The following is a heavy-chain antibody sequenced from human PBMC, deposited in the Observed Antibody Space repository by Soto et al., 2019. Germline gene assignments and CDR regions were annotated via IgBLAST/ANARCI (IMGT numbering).Heavy chain of an antibody. Sequence: PSETLSLTCTVSGGSISSYYWSWIRQPPGKGLEWIGHIHYSGSTNYNPSLKSRVTISVDTSKNQFSLKLSSVTAADTAVYYCARYGSGSYSWYNWFDPWGQGTLVTVSS. CDR1: GGSISSYY. CDR2: IHYSGST. V-gene: IGHV4-59*01. D-gene: IGHD3-10*01. CDR3: ARYGSGSYSWYNWFDP. J-gene: IGHJ5*02.